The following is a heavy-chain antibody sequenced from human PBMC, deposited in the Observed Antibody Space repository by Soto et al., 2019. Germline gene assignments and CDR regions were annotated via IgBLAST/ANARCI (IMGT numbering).Heavy chain of an antibody. V-gene: IGHV4-4*02. CDR3: GRERDGYFDY. CDR1: GDSISSSNW. Sequence: PSETLSLTCAVSGDSISSSNWWRWVRQPPGKGLQWIGYIHYSGITDYNPSLKSRVTISLDTSKNQFSLNLNSVTAADTAVYYCGRERDGYFDYWGQGTLVTVSS. D-gene: IGHD3-22*01. CDR2: IHYSGIT. J-gene: IGHJ4*02.